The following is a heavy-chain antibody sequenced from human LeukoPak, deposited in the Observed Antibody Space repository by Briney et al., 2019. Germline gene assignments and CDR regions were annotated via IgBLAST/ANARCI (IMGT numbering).Heavy chain of an antibody. Sequence: SVKVSCKASGGTFSSYAISWVRQAPGQGLEWMGGIIPIFGTASYAQKFQGRVTITADESTSTAYMELSSLRSEDTAVYYCARSTTTVVTQYYYYYGMDVWGQGTTVTVSS. V-gene: IGHV1-69*13. CDR3: ARSTTTVVTQYYYYYGMDV. J-gene: IGHJ6*02. D-gene: IGHD4-23*01. CDR2: IIPIFGTA. CDR1: GGTFSSYA.